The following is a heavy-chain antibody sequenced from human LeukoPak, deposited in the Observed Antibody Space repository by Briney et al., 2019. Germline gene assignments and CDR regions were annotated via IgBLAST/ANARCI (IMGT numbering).Heavy chain of an antibody. CDR2: ISYDGSNK. CDR1: GFTFSSYA. CDR3: AKDGSMPWGYYMDV. V-gene: IGHV3-30*04. J-gene: IGHJ6*03. Sequence: GGSLRLSCAASGFTFSSYAMHWVRQAPGKGLEWVAVISYDGSNKYYADSVKGRFTISRDNPKNTLYLQMNSLRAEDTAVYYCAKDGSMPWGYYMDVWGKGTTVTISS. D-gene: IGHD2/OR15-2a*01.